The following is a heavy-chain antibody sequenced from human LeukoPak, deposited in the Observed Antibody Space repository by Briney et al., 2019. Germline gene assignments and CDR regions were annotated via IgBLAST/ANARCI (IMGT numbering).Heavy chain of an antibody. CDR1: GFRFNSHH. V-gene: IGHV3-30*05. CDR2: APHDRSSP. Sequence: PGRSLRLSCAASGFRFNSHHMHWVRQAPNKGLEWVAVAPHDRSSPSHAASVNGRFTISRDNSKDTLFLHMDSLRVDGTAVYYCAKDLIRFLEWGQLSHFDYWGQGTLVTVSS. D-gene: IGHD3-3*01. CDR3: AKDLIRFLEWGQLSHFDY. J-gene: IGHJ4*02.